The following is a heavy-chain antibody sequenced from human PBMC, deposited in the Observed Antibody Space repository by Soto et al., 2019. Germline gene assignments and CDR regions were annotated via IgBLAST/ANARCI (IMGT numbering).Heavy chain of an antibody. Sequence: VGSLRLSCVVSVFSFSDSYMTCVRQIPGKGLEWIASISSGAFTISYAAAVKGRFTISRDDGHNSLFLQMDSLRAEDTALYYCARDKTRLEHWGQGTLVNVAS. CDR3: ARDKTRLEH. J-gene: IGHJ4*02. V-gene: IGHV3-11*01. CDR2: ISSGAFTI. CDR1: VFSFSDSY.